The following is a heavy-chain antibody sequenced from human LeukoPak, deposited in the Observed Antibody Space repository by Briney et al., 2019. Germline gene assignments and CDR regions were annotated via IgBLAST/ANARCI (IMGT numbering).Heavy chain of an antibody. J-gene: IGHJ4*02. Sequence: GESLNICCAGSGYSFTTYWIAWLRQMPGKGLEWMGIIYPGDSDTRYSPSFQGQVTISADKSISTAYLQWSSLKASDTAMYYCARQGNTGIAVAEWGQGTLVTVSS. CDR1: GYSFTTYW. V-gene: IGHV5-51*01. CDR3: ARQGNTGIAVAE. D-gene: IGHD6-19*01. CDR2: IYPGDSDT.